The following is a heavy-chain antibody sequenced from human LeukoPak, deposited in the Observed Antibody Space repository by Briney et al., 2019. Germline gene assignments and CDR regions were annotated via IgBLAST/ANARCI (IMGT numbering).Heavy chain of an antibody. V-gene: IGHV1-69*05. D-gene: IGHD2-2*01. CDR3: ARGQDLLVPAATEAFDI. CDR2: IIPIFGTA. CDR1: GGTFSSYA. Sequence: SVKVSCKASGGTFSSYAISWVRQAPGQGLEWMGGIIPIFGTANYAQKFQGRVTITTDESTSTAYMELSSLRSEDTAVYYCARGQDLLVPAATEAFDIWGQGTMVTVSS. J-gene: IGHJ3*02.